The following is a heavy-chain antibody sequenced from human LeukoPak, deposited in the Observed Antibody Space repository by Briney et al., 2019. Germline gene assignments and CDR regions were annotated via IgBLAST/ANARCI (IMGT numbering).Heavy chain of an antibody. Sequence: GGSLRLSCAASGFTFSSYGMHWVRQAPGKGLEWVEVIWYDGSNKYYADSVKGRFTIPRDNSKNTLYLQMNSLRAEDTAVYYCARARQYSSSLSYGMDVWGQGTTVTVSS. CDR2: IWYDGSNK. D-gene: IGHD6-13*01. J-gene: IGHJ6*02. CDR3: ARARQYSSSLSYGMDV. V-gene: IGHV3-33*01. CDR1: GFTFSSYG.